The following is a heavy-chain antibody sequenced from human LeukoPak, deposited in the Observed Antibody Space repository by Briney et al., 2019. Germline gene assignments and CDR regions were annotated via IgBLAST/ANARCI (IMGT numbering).Heavy chain of an antibody. CDR1: GFTFSGYW. V-gene: IGHV3-7*01. Sequence: GGSLRLSCAAPGFTFSGYWMSWVRQTPEKGLEWVANIKQDGYEKYYVDSVKGRFTISRDNAKNSLYLQMNSLRADDTAIYCCARDKIVGPTTLDYWGQGTLVTVSS. CDR2: IKQDGYEK. J-gene: IGHJ4*02. CDR3: ARDKIVGPTTLDY. D-gene: IGHD1-26*01.